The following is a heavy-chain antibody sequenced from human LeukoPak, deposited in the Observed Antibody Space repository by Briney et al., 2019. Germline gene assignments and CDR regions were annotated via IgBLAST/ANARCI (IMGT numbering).Heavy chain of an antibody. Sequence: PSETLSLTCTVSGGSISSSSYYWGWIRQPPGKGLEWIGSIYYSGSTYYNPSLKSRVTISVDTSKNQFSLKLSSVTAADTAVYCCARLLERRRIFDYWGQGTLVTVSS. CDR3: ARLLERRRIFDY. CDR1: GGSISSSSYY. D-gene: IGHD1-1*01. CDR2: IYYSGST. V-gene: IGHV4-39*01. J-gene: IGHJ4*02.